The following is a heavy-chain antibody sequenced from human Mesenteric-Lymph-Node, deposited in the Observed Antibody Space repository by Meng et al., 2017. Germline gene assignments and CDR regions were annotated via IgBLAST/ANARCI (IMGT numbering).Heavy chain of an antibody. D-gene: IGHD3-9*01. CDR3: ARQDYDILTGYYNFWFDP. CDR2: IYYSGST. Sequence: QGPPQGPGPVLVKPSETLSLTCTVSVGSISSYYWGWIRQPPGKGLEWIGYIYYSGSTNYNPSLKSRVTISVDTSKNQFSLKLSSVTAADTAVYYCARQDYDILTGYYNFWFDPWGQGTLVTVSS. J-gene: IGHJ5*02. V-gene: IGHV4-59*01. CDR1: VGSISSYY.